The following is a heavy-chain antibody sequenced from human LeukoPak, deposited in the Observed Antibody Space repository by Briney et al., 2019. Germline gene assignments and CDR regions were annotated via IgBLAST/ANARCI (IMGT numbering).Heavy chain of an antibody. D-gene: IGHD5-24*01. CDR1: GFTFIKHA. V-gene: IGHV3-23*01. CDR2: ISVTGSSP. Sequence: GGSLRLSCAASGFTFIKHAMSWVRQAPGKGLEWVPGISVTGSSPYYADSVKGRFTIARDNSKNTLYLQMDSLRVEDTAVYYCLKEGDGYNLENYWGQGALVIVSS. CDR3: LKEGDGYNLENY. J-gene: IGHJ4*02.